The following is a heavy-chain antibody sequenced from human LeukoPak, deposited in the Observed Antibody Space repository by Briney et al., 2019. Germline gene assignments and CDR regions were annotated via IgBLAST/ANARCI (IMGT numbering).Heavy chain of an antibody. CDR2: ISAYNGNT. V-gene: IGHV1-18*01. CDR3: ARVQFCSGGSCYSFDY. D-gene: IGHD2-15*01. J-gene: IGHJ4*02. Sequence: ASVKVSCKASGYTFTSYGISGVRQAPGQGLEWMGWISAYNGNTNYAQKLQGRVTMTTDTSTSTAYMELRSLRSDDTAVYYCARVQFCSGGSCYSFDYWGQGTLVTVSS. CDR1: GYTFTSYG.